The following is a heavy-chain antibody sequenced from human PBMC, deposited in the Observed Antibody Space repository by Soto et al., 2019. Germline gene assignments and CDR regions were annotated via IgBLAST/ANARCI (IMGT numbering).Heavy chain of an antibody. CDR3: AKDSSTDRTDY. V-gene: IGHV3-23*01. D-gene: IGHD3-16*02. Sequence: GSLRLSCGGSGFTFSSYALSLGRQAPGKGLEWVSAISGSGGSTYYADSVKGRFTISRDNSKNTLYLQMNSLRAEDTAVYYCAKDSSTDRTDYWGQGTLVTVSS. CDR1: GFTFSSYA. J-gene: IGHJ4*02. CDR2: ISGSGGST.